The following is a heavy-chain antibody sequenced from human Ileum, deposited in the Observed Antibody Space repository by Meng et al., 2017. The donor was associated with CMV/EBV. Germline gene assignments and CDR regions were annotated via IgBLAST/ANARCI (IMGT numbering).Heavy chain of an antibody. Sequence: YDMNGGRPATGQGLEWMGWMNPNSGNTGYAQKFQGRVTITRNTSISTAYMELSSLRSEDTAVYYCARGRRRKYYDFWSGYKGWFDPWGQGTLVTVSS. CDR1: YD. D-gene: IGHD3-3*01. CDR3: ARGRRRKYYDFWSGYKGWFDP. J-gene: IGHJ5*02. V-gene: IGHV1-8*03. CDR2: MNPNSGNT.